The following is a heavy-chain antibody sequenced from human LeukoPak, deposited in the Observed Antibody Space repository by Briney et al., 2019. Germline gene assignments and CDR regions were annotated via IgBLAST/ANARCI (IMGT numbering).Heavy chain of an antibody. CDR1: GLPFGSYA. J-gene: IGHJ4*02. CDR2: IRGSGDST. CDR3: AKDGISGWYGNHFDF. D-gene: IGHD6-19*01. V-gene: IGHV3-23*01. Sequence: GGPLTLICAASGLPFGSYAMNCVREARGKGLEWGLSIRGSGDSTYYADSVKGRFTISRDNSKNTLYLQISSLRAEDTAIDYCAKDGISGWYGNHFDFWGQGTLVTGSS.